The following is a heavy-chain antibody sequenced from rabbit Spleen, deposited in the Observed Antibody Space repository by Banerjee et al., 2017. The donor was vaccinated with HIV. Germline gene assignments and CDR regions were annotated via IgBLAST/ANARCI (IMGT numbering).Heavy chain of an antibody. CDR1: GFTLSSYY. V-gene: IGHV1S7*01. CDR3: ARDGAGGSYFAL. Sequence: QLEESGGGLVQPGGSLKLSCTASGFTLSSYYMNWVRQAPGKGLEWIGYIDSVFGITYYANWVNGRFSISRENAQNTVFLQMTSLTAADTATYFCARDGAGGSYFALWGQGTLVTVS. CDR2: IDSVFGIT. D-gene: IGHD8-1*01. J-gene: IGHJ3*01.